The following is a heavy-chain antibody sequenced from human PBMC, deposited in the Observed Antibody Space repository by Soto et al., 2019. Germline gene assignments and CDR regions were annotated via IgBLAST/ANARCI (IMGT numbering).Heavy chain of an antibody. Sequence: QVQLQQSGPGLVKPSETLSLTCTVSGISIDNYYCSWIRQSAGKGLEWIGRIYSSGTTNYNPSLKSRVTMSVDMSKSQFSLKVRSVTAADTAVYYCVRDVGGSGWFAPWGQGTLVTVSS. CDR3: VRDVGGSGWFAP. CDR2: IYSSGTT. CDR1: GISIDNYY. J-gene: IGHJ5*02. V-gene: IGHV4-4*07.